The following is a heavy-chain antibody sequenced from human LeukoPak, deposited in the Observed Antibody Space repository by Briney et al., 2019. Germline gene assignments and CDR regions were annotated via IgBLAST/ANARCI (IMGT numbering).Heavy chain of an antibody. Sequence: SETLSLTCTVSGGSISSYYWSWIRQPPGKGLEWIGYIYYSGSTNYNPSLKSRVTISVDTSKNQFSLKLSSVTAADTAVYYCARGSGYKSRNWFDPWGQGTLVTVSS. J-gene: IGHJ5*02. CDR2: IYYSGST. CDR3: ARGSGYKSRNWFDP. CDR1: GGSISSYY. V-gene: IGHV4-59*12. D-gene: IGHD1-14*01.